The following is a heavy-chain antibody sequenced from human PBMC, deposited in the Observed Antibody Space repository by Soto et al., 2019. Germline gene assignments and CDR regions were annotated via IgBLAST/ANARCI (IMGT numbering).Heavy chain of an antibody. CDR3: TRGIYDYGDYAGFDF. Sequence: EVQLVESGGGLVQPGGSLRLSCAASGFTFNTYWMQWVRQGPGKGPEWVSRLNSDGGFTSYADSVKGRFTVSGENAKNTEKLQMNSLRVEDTAVYYCTRGIYDYGDYAGFDFWGQGTLVTVSS. CDR1: GFTFNTYW. CDR2: LNSDGGFT. V-gene: IGHV3-74*01. J-gene: IGHJ4*02. D-gene: IGHD4-17*01.